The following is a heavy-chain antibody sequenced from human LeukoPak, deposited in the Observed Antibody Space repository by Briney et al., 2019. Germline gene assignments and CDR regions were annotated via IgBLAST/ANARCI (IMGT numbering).Heavy chain of an antibody. CDR2: ISSNGGST. CDR3: VAPKGSIAARPLDY. Sequence: GGSLRLSCSASGFTFSSYAMHWVRQAPGKGLEYVSAISSNGGSTYYADSVKGRFTISRDNSKNTLYLQMSSLRAEDTAVYYCVAPKGSIAARPLDYWGQGTLVTVSS. V-gene: IGHV3-64D*06. D-gene: IGHD6-6*01. J-gene: IGHJ4*02. CDR1: GFTFSSYA.